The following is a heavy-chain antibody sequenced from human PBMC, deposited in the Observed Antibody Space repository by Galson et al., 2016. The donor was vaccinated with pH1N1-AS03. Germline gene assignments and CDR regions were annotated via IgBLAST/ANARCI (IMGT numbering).Heavy chain of an antibody. J-gene: IGHJ5*02. CDR2: VSARGTT. V-gene: IGHV4-39*07. Sequence: ETLSLTCSVSGASVSHYASYWGWIRQAPGQGLEWIATVSARGTTCHNPSLDSRLTISLDTSKNHFSLTLTSVTAAATPMSYCARDRRDCSGGSCSQDGWFDPWGQGTLVVVSS. CDR3: ARDRRDCSGGSCSQDGWFDP. D-gene: IGHD2-15*01. CDR1: GASVSHYASY.